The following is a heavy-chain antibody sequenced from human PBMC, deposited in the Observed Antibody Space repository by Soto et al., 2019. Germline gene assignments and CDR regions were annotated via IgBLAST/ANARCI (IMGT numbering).Heavy chain of an antibody. D-gene: IGHD2-15*01. CDR3: ARAGRGYCSGFSCDSGLYGMDV. CDR2: ISHGGNT. Sequence: QVQLQESGPGLVKPSGTLSLTCAVSGDSISSRNWWSWVRQPPGQGLEWIGQISHGGNTNYNPSLQSRVTISVDKSKNQFSLRLSSVTAADTAVYYCARAGRGYCSGFSCDSGLYGMDVWGQGTTVTVSS. V-gene: IGHV4-4*02. J-gene: IGHJ6*02. CDR1: GDSISSRNW.